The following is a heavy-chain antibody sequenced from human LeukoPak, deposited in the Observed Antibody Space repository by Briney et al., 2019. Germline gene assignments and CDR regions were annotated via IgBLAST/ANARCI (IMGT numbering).Heavy chain of an antibody. D-gene: IGHD2-15*01. Sequence: GGSLRLSYAASGFTFSSYWMHWVRQAPGKGLVWVSRINSDGGSTSYTDSVKGQFTISRDNAKNTLYLQMNSLRAEDTAVYYCARDRKGDVVVVAASVGNWFDPWGQGTLVTVSS. J-gene: IGHJ5*02. V-gene: IGHV3-74*01. CDR3: ARDRKGDVVVVAASVGNWFDP. CDR2: INSDGGST. CDR1: GFTFSSYW.